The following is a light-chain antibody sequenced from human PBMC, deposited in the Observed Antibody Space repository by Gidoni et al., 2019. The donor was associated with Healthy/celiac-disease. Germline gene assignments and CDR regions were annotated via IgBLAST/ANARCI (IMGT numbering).Light chain of an antibody. Sequence: QSALTPPRSVSRSPGQSVTISCTGTSSDVGGYNYVSWYQQHPGKAPKLMIYDVSKRPSGVPDRFSGSKSGNTASLTISGLQAEDEADYYCCSYAGSSYVFGTGTKVTVL. V-gene: IGLV2-11*01. J-gene: IGLJ1*01. CDR1: SSDVGGYNY. CDR3: CSYAGSSYV. CDR2: DVS.